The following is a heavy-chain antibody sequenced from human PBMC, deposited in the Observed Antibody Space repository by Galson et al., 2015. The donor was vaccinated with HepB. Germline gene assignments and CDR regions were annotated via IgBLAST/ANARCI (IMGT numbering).Heavy chain of an antibody. Sequence: SVKVSCKASGGTFSNFAVTWVRQAPGQGLDWMGGIIPILGIATYAHKFQGRVTISADTSTGTVSMELTSLKSEDTAVYFCARGVPIAARQYYFYYMDAWGKGTTVTVSS. CDR1: GGTFSNFA. CDR2: IIPILGIA. J-gene: IGHJ6*03. D-gene: IGHD6-6*01. CDR3: ARGVPIAARQYYFYYMDA. V-gene: IGHV1-69*10.